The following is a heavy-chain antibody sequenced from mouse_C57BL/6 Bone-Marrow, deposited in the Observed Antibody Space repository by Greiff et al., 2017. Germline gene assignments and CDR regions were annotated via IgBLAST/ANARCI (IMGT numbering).Heavy chain of an antibody. V-gene: IGHV1-81*01. CDR3: ARRSLARVADY. Sequence: QVHVKQSGAELARPGASVKLSCKASGYTFTSYGISWVKQRTGQGLEWIGEIYPRSGNTYYNEKFKGKATLTADKSSSTAYMELRSLTSEDSAVYFCARRSLARVADYWGQGTTLTVSS. J-gene: IGHJ2*01. CDR2: IYPRSGNT. CDR1: GYTFTSYG. D-gene: IGHD1-1*02.